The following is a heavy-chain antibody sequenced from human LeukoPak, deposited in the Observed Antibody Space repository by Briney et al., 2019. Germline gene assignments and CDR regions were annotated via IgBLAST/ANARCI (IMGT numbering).Heavy chain of an antibody. J-gene: IGHJ5*02. CDR3: AKSPEAYGGWFDP. V-gene: IGHV3-53*01. Sequence: GGSLRLSCTVSGFTVSSNSMSWVRQAPGKGLEWVSFIYSDNTHYSDSVKGRFTISRDNSKNTLYLQMNSLRAEDTAVYYCAKSPEAYGGWFDPWGQGTLVTVSS. D-gene: IGHD1-14*01. CDR1: GFTVSSNS. CDR2: IYSDNT.